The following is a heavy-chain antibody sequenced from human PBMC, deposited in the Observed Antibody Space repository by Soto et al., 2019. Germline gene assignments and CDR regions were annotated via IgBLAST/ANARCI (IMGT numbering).Heavy chain of an antibody. Sequence: PGGSLRLSCAASGFTFSNFAMSWVRHAPGKGLEWVSEITGSTGTTYYADSVKGRFIISRDNSKNTLHLQMNSLRAEDTAVYYCAKDTSSSPYYMDVWSKGTTVTVSS. J-gene: IGHJ6*03. D-gene: IGHD2-2*01. CDR3: AKDTSSSPYYMDV. CDR2: ITGSTGTT. V-gene: IGHV3-23*01. CDR1: GFTFSNFA.